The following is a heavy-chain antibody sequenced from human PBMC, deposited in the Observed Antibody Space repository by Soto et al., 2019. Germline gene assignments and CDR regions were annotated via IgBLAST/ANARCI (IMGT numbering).Heavy chain of an antibody. CDR1: GYTFTSYD. J-gene: IGHJ5*02. D-gene: IGHD3-10*01. V-gene: IGHV1-8*01. CDR2: MNPNSGNT. CDR3: AGGQWGSGSMGYNWFDP. Sequence: QVQLVQSGAEVKKPGASVKVSCKASGYTFTSYDINWVRQATGQGLEWMGWMNPNSGNTGYAQKFQGRVTMTRNTSISTAYMELSSLRSEDTAVYYCAGGQWGSGSMGYNWFDPWGQGTLGTVSS.